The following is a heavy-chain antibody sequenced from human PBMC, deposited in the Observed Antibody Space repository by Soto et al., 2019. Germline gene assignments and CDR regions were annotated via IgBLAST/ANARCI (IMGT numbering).Heavy chain of an antibody. CDR2: IYHSGAT. CDR3: ARHIAVPTTRGFEY. D-gene: IGHD2-15*01. CDR1: GASISSTNW. V-gene: IGHV4-4*02. Sequence: QVQLQESGPGLVKPSGTLSLTCAVSGASISSTNWWSWVRQAPGEGPEWIGEIYHSGATNYNPSLKSRVIISMDTSKNQLSLRLDSVTAADTAVDFCARHIAVPTTRGFEYWGQGTLVTVSS. J-gene: IGHJ4*02.